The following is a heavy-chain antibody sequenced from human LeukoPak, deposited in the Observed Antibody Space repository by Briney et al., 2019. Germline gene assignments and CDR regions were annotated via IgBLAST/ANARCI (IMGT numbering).Heavy chain of an antibody. Sequence: GASVKVSCKASGYTFTSYDINWVRQATGQGLEWMGWMNPNSGNTGYAQKFQGRVTMTRNTSISTAYMELSSLRSEDTAVYYCAVAGNPDDAFDIWGQGTMVTVSS. CDR1: GYTFTSYD. CDR3: AVAGNPDDAFDI. D-gene: IGHD6-19*01. V-gene: IGHV1-8*01. J-gene: IGHJ3*02. CDR2: MNPNSGNT.